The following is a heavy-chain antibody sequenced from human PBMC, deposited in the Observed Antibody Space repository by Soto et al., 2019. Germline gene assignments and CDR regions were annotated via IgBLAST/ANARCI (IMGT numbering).Heavy chain of an antibody. CDR1: GGTFSSYA. CDR2: ITPIFGTA. D-gene: IGHD6-19*01. Sequence: QVQLVQSGAEVKKPGSSVKVSCKASGGTFSSYAISWVRQAPGQGLEWMGGITPIFGTANYAQKFQGRVTITADESTSTAYMELSSLRSEDTAVYYCARDEVIAVAGGGNWFDPWGQGTLVTVSS. V-gene: IGHV1-69*01. CDR3: ARDEVIAVAGGGNWFDP. J-gene: IGHJ5*02.